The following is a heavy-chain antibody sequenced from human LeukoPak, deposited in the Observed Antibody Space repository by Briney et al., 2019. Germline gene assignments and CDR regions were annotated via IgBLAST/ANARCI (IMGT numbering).Heavy chain of an antibody. D-gene: IGHD3-10*01. CDR2: IYYSGST. V-gene: IGHV4-59*01. J-gene: IGHJ6*02. CDR3: ARDQLLWFGESNYYYYGMDV. CDR1: GGSISSYY. Sequence: ASETLSLTCTVSGGSISSYYWSWIRQPPGKGLEWIGYIYYSGSTNYNPSLKSRATISVDTSKNQLSLKLSSVTAADTAVYYCARDQLLWFGESNYYYYGMDVWGQGTTVTVSS.